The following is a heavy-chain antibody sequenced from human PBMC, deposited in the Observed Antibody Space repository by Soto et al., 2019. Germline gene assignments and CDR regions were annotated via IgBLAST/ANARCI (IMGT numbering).Heavy chain of an antibody. V-gene: IGHV3-49*03. CDR2: IRSKAYGGTT. D-gene: IGHD3-16*02. Sequence: PGGSLRLSCTASGFTFGDYAMSWFRQAPGKGLEWVGFIRSKAYGGTTEYAASVKGRFTISRDDSKSIAYLQMNSLKTEDTAVYYCTRAALRLSTGYDAFDIWGQGTMVTVS. CDR1: GFTFGDYA. J-gene: IGHJ3*02. CDR3: TRAALRLSTGYDAFDI.